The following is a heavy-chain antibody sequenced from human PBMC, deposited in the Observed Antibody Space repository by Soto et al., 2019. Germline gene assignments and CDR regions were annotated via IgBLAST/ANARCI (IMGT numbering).Heavy chain of an antibody. D-gene: IGHD2-15*01. Sequence: QVQLVQSGAEVKKPGASVKVSCKASGYTFTSYGISWVRQAPGQGLEWMGWISAYNGNTNYAQKLQGRVTMTTDTSTSTAYMELRSLRSDDTAVYYCARVEVVVVAATNQDYLDYWGQGTLVTVSS. CDR2: ISAYNGNT. CDR1: GYTFTSYG. J-gene: IGHJ4*02. V-gene: IGHV1-18*01. CDR3: ARVEVVVVAATNQDYLDY.